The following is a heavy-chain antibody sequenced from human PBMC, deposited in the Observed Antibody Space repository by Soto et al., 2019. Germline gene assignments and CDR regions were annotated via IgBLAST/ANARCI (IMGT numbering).Heavy chain of an antibody. CDR1: GGSISSGDYY. V-gene: IGHV4-30-4*01. J-gene: IGHJ1*01. Sequence: QVQLQESGPGLVKPSQTLSLTCTVSGGSISSGDYYWSWIRQPPGKGLEWIGYIYYSGSTYYNPSLKSRVTISEDTSKNQCALKRSSVTAADTAVYYCASTVVTLLWGRVEYFQHGGQGTLVTVSS. CDR2: IYYSGST. D-gene: IGHD2-15*01. CDR3: ASTVVTLLWGRVEYFQH.